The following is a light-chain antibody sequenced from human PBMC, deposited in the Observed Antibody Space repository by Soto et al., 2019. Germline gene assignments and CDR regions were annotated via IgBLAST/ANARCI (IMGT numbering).Light chain of an antibody. CDR1: QSVSSY. CDR3: QQRSNWLWT. Sequence: EIVLTQSPGTLSLSPGEIAPLSCRASQSVSSYLAWYQQKPGQAPRLLIYDASNRATGIPARFSGSGSGTDFTLTISSLEPEDFAVYYCQQRSNWLWTFGQGTKVDI. CDR2: DAS. J-gene: IGKJ1*01. V-gene: IGKV3-11*01.